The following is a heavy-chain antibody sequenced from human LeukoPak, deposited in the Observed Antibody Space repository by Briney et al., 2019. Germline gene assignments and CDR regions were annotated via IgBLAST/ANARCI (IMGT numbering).Heavy chain of an antibody. CDR3: ARGNGMYYFDY. D-gene: IGHD1-1*01. J-gene: IGHJ4*02. CDR1: GFTFSDYY. CDR2: ISSSGSTI. Sequence: GGSLRLSCAASGFTFSDYYMSWIRQAPGKGLEWVSYISSSGSTICYADSVKGRFTISRDNAKNSLYLQMNSLRAEDTGVYCCARGNGMYYFDYWGQGTLVSVSS. V-gene: IGHV3-11*01.